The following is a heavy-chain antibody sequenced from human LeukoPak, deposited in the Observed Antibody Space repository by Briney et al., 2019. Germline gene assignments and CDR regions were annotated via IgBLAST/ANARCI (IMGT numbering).Heavy chain of an antibody. CDR1: GFTFSSYA. D-gene: IGHD3-22*01. V-gene: IGHV3-23*01. J-gene: IGHJ4*02. CDR2: ISGSGGST. Sequence: GGSLRLSCAASGFTFSSYAMSWVRQAPGKGLEWVSAISGSGGSTYYADSVKGRFTISRDNSKNTLYLQMNSLRAEDTAVYYCASLLRGTYYYDSSGYYDWGQGTLVTVSS. CDR3: ASLLRGTYYYDSSGYYD.